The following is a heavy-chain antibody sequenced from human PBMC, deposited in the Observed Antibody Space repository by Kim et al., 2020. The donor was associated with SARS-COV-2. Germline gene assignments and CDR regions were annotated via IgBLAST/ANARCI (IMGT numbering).Heavy chain of an antibody. D-gene: IGHD6-19*01. Sequence: ASVKVSCRTSGHTFTDYGISWVRQAPGQGLEWMGWISAYNGDTSYAQRLQGRVTMTTDTSASTAYMELRSLRSDDTAVYYCARDQGNGNSTGWYDLWGQGTEVTVSS. CDR3: ARDQGNGNSTGWYDL. J-gene: IGHJ5*02. V-gene: IGHV1-18*01. CDR2: ISAYNGDT. CDR1: GHTFTDYG.